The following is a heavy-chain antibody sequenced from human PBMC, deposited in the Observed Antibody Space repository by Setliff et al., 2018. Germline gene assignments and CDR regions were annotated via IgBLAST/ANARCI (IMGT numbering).Heavy chain of an antibody. CDR1: GASTTTYY. J-gene: IGHJ4*02. CDR2: VFYGGST. Sequence: SETLSLTCAVSGASTTTYYWSWIRQPPGKGLEWIGYVFYGGSTKFNPPLKSRASISVDTTKNQFSLRLISVTAADTAIYYCARHLGPWDPVDYWGPGTLVTAPQ. D-gene: IGHD1-26*01. V-gene: IGHV4-59*08. CDR3: ARHLGPWDPVDY.